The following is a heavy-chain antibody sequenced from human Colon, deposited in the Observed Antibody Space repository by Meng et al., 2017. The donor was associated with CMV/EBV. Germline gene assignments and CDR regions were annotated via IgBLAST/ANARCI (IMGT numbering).Heavy chain of an antibody. J-gene: IGHJ6*02. CDR1: GYTFTSYY. V-gene: IGHV1-46*01. Sequence: ASVKVSCKASGYTFTSYYMHWVRQAPGQGLEWMGIINPSGGSTSYAQKFQGRVTMTRDTSTSTVYMELSSLRSEDTAVYYCARDRGFPFWSGRTGGMDVWGQGTTVTVSS. CDR2: INPSGGST. D-gene: IGHD3-3*01. CDR3: ARDRGFPFWSGRTGGMDV.